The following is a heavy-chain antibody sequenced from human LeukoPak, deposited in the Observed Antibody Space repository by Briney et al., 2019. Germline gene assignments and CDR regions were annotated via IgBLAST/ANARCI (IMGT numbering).Heavy chain of an antibody. CDR3: ARAGNTYSSSWSWSTPDRKGAFDI. D-gene: IGHD6-13*01. Sequence: SETLSLTCTVSGGSISSGGYYWSWIRQPPGKGLEWIGYIYHSGSTYYNPSLKSRVTISVDRSKNQFSLKLSSVTAADTAVYYCARAGNTYSSSWSWSTPDRKGAFDIWGQGTMVTVSS. J-gene: IGHJ3*02. CDR1: GGSISSGGYY. CDR2: IYHSGST. V-gene: IGHV4-30-2*01.